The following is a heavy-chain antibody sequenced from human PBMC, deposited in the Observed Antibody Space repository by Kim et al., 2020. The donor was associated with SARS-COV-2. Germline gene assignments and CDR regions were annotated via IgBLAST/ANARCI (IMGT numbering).Heavy chain of an antibody. V-gene: IGHV1-69*04. Sequence: GRVTITADKSTSTAYMELSSLRSEDTAVYYCARDLDYYDSSGYYDAFDIWGQGTMVTVSS. J-gene: IGHJ3*02. CDR3: ARDLDYYDSSGYYDAFDI. D-gene: IGHD3-22*01.